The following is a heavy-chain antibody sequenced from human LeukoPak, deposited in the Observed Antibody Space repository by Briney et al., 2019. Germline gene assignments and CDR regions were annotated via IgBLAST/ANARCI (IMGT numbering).Heavy chain of an antibody. Sequence: SETLPLTCAVYGGSFSGYYWSWIRQPPGKGLEWIGEINHSGSTNYNPSLKSRVTISVDTSKNQFSLKLSSVTAADTAVYYCARDPPPGYCSSISCPNWFDPWGQGTLVTVSS. J-gene: IGHJ5*02. CDR3: ARDPPPGYCSSISCPNWFDP. D-gene: IGHD2-2*01. CDR1: GGSFSGYY. CDR2: INHSGST. V-gene: IGHV4-34*01.